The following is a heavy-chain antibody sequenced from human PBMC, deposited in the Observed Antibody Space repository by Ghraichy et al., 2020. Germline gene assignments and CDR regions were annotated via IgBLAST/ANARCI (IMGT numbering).Heavy chain of an antibody. CDR2: INTDGSNK. CDR1: GFTFSSYW. J-gene: IGHJ4*02. D-gene: IGHD2/OR15-2a*01. CDR3: ASNRWG. Sequence: LTCAASGFTFSSYWMYWVRQAPGKGLEWVANINTDGSNKYYVDSVKGRFTISRDNAKNSLFLLMNSLRAEDTAVYYCASNRWGWGQGTLVTVSS. V-gene: IGHV3-7*01.